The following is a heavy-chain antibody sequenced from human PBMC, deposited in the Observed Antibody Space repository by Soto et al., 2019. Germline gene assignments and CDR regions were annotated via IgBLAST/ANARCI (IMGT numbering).Heavy chain of an antibody. V-gene: IGHV1-3*01. D-gene: IGHD2-2*01. J-gene: IGHJ5*02. CDR2: INAGNGNT. CDR3: ARGIVVVPAVNNWFDP. CDR1: GYTFTSYA. Sequence: ASVKVSCKASGYTFTSYAMHWVRQAPGQRLEWMGWINAGNGNTKYSQKFQGRVTITRDTSASTAYMELSSLRSEDTAVYYCARGIVVVPAVNNWFDPWGQGTLVTVSS.